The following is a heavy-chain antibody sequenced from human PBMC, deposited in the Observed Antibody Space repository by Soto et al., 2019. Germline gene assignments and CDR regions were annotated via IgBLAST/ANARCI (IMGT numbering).Heavy chain of an antibody. CDR1: GYTFTSHG. V-gene: IGHV1-18*01. Sequence: ASVKVSCKASGYTFTSHGISWVRQAPGQGLEWMGWISAYNGNTNYAQKLQGRVTMTTDTSTSTAYMELRSLRSDDTAVYYCARDQEGYNGSGSYYPIDYWGQGTLVTVSS. CDR3: ARDQEGYNGSGSYYPIDY. J-gene: IGHJ4*02. D-gene: IGHD3-10*01. CDR2: ISAYNGNT.